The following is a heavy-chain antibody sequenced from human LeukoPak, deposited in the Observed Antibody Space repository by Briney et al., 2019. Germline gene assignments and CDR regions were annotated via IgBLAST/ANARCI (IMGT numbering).Heavy chain of an antibody. CDR1: GFTFSSYG. Sequence: GGTLRLSCAASGFTFSSYGMTWVRQAPGRGLEWVSSIRPSGDNTYYGDSVKGRFTISRDNSKNTVYLQMNNMRVDDTAVYYCAPVAGWHWFDPWGQGTLVTVSS. D-gene: IGHD6-19*01. CDR2: IRPSGDNT. J-gene: IGHJ5*02. CDR3: APVAGWHWFDP. V-gene: IGHV3-23*01.